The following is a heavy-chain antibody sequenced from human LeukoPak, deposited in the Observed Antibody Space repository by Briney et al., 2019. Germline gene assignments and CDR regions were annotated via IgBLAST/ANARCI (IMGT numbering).Heavy chain of an antibody. J-gene: IGHJ3*02. D-gene: IGHD3-3*01. CDR1: GGSISSGDYY. CDR2: IYYSGST. V-gene: IGHV4-30-4*08. Sequence: PSETLSLTCTVSGGSISSGDYYWSWIRQPPGKGLEWIGYIYYSGSTYYNPSLKSRVTISVDTSKNQFSLKLSSVTAADTAVYYCARNRDRRDSGFWSGYYTGLNAFDIWGQGTMVTVSS. CDR3: ARNRDRRDSGFWSGYYTGLNAFDI.